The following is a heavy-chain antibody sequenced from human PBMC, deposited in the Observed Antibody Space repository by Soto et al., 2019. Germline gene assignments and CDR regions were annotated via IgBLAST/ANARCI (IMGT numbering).Heavy chain of an antibody. D-gene: IGHD3-10*01. CDR3: ASVGGQTPSYYMDV. Sequence: QVQLVQSGAEVKKPGASVKVSCKASGYTFTGYYMHWVRQAPGHGLEWMGWINPNSGGTNYAQKFKGWVAMTRATPISTAYMEPGRLSCDDTAVYYCASVGGQTPSYYMDVGGKDPTVTFSS. CDR2: INPNSGGT. V-gene: IGHV1-2*04. CDR1: GYTFTGYY. J-gene: IGHJ6*03.